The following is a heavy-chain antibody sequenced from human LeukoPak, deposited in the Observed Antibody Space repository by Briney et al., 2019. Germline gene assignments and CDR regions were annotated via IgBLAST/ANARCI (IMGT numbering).Heavy chain of an antibody. D-gene: IGHD3-22*01. Sequence: PSETLSLTCSVSGDSVSRSDSYWDWIRQPPGKGLEWIGTIYYSGRTYYSPSLKSRVTMSVDPSNNQFSLTLRPVTAADTAVYYCARRCYYDGSGYLQWGQGTLLSVSS. CDR1: GDSVSRSDSY. V-gene: IGHV4-39*01. J-gene: IGHJ1*01. CDR2: IYYSGRT. CDR3: ARRCYYDGSGYLQ.